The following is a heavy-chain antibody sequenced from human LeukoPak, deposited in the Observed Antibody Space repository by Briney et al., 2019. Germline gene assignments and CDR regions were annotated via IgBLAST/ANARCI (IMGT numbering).Heavy chain of an antibody. CDR3: ARVADFDSSRFAFDI. J-gene: IGHJ3*02. CDR2: IYSDGST. CDR1: GFTVRSNY. V-gene: IGHV3-53*01. D-gene: IGHD3-22*01. Sequence: GGSLRLSCAVSGFTVRSNYMNWVRQAPGKGLEWVSVIYSDGSTYYADSVKGRFTISRDNSKNALFLQMNSLRAEDTAVYYCARVADFDSSRFAFDIWGQGTMVTVSS.